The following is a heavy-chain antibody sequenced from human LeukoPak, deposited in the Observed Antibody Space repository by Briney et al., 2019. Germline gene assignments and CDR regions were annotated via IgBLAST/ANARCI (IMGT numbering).Heavy chain of an antibody. Sequence: ASVKVSCKASGYTFTGYYMHWVRQAPGQGLEWMGWINPNSGGTNYAQKFQGRVTMTRDTSISTAYMELSRLRSDDTAVYHCARDRYPFTISAYYYYYYYMDVWGKGTTVTVSS. CDR1: GYTFTGYY. V-gene: IGHV1-2*02. CDR3: ARDRYPFTISAYYYYYYYMDV. D-gene: IGHD3-3*01. J-gene: IGHJ6*03. CDR2: INPNSGGT.